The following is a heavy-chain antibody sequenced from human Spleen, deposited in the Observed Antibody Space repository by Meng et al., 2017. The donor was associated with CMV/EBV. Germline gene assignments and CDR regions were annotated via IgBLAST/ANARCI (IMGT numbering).Heavy chain of an antibody. CDR1: GGSISSYY. J-gene: IGHJ6*02. CDR2: IYYSGST. Sequence: SETLSLTCTVSGGSISSYYWSWIRQPPGKGLEWIGYIYYSGSTNYNPSLKSRVTISVDTSKNQFSLKLSSVTAADTAVYYCARSRIVATTTNYGMDVWGQGTTVTVSS. D-gene: IGHD5-12*01. CDR3: ARSRIVATTTNYGMDV. V-gene: IGHV4-59*08.